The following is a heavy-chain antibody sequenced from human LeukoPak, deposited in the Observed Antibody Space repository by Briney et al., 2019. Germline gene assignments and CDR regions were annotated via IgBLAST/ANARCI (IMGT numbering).Heavy chain of an antibody. CDR3: ARGRDVDRVATRHRFYYFDY. CDR1: GGSLSGYY. D-gene: IGHD5-12*01. J-gene: IGHJ4*02. V-gene: IGHV4-34*01. CDR2: INHSGST. Sequence: PSETLSLTCAVYGGSLSGYYWSWIRQPPGKGLEWIGEINHSGSTNYNPSLTSRVTRAVDTSQNQFSRKLSSVTAADTAVYYCARGRDVDRVATRHRFYYFDYWGQGTLVTVSS.